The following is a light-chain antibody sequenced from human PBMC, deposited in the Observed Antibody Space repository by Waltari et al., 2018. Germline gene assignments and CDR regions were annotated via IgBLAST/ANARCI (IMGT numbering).Light chain of an antibody. CDR3: MQGLQTPT. J-gene: IGKJ5*01. V-gene: IGKV2-28*01. Sequence: DIVLTQSPLSLPVTPGEPAPISCRSIQGILHSEGHILLDWYLQKPGQSPQLLIYWGSHRASGVPDRFSGSGSGTDFTLEISRVEAEDVGVYFCMQGLQTPTFGQGTRL. CDR1: QGILHSEGHIL. CDR2: WGS.